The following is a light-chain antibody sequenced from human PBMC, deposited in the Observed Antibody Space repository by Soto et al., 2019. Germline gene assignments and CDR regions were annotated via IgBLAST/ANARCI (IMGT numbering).Light chain of an antibody. J-gene: IGKJ1*01. Sequence: DIQMTQSPPSVSASVGDRVTITCRASQDVGKWLAWYQQKPGKAPTLLIHGASSLQSGVPPRYSGSGSGTDFTLTISSLQSEDFAVYYCQQYNNWPRTFGQGTKVDIK. V-gene: IGKV1-12*01. CDR3: QQYNNWPRT. CDR1: QDVGKW. CDR2: GAS.